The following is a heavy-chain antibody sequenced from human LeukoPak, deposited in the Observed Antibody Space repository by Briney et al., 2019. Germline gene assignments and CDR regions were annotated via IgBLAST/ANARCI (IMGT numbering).Heavy chain of an antibody. D-gene: IGHD3-22*01. CDR3: AKGAYYDSSGQNAFDI. J-gene: IGHJ3*02. CDR1: GGTFSSYA. CDR2: IIPIFGTA. Sequence: SVKVSCKASGGTFSSYAISWVRQAPGQGLEWMGGIIPIFGTANYAQKFQGRVTITTDESKSTAYMELSSLRSEDTAVYYCAKGAYYDSSGQNAFDIWGQGTMVTVSS. V-gene: IGHV1-69*05.